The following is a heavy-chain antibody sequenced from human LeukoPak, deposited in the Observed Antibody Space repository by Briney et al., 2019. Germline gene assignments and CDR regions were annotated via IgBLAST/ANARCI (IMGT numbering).Heavy chain of an antibody. CDR2: IKPDGSAK. CDR3: ARDLLD. Sequence: GGSLRLSCAASGFNFNGYWTKWVRQAPGKGLQWVGNIKPDGSAKYYVDSVKGRFTISRDNARNSLYLQLTSLRAEDTALYYCARDLLDWGRGTPVTVSS. CDR1: GFNFNGYW. J-gene: IGHJ4*02. V-gene: IGHV3-7*01.